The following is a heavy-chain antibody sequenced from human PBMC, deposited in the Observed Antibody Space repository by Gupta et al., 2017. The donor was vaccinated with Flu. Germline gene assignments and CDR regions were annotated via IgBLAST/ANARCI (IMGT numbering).Heavy chain of an antibody. CDR3: ARHREITIFGVVAPGWFDP. V-gene: IGHV4-59*08. CDR1: GGSISSYY. J-gene: IGHJ5*02. Sequence: GPGLVKPSETLSLTCTVSGGSISSYYWSWIRQPPGKGLEWIGYIYYSGSTNYNPSLKSRVTISVDTSKNQFSLKLSSVTAADTAVYYCARHREITIFGVVAPGWFDPLGPGNPGHRLL. CDR2: IYYSGST. D-gene: IGHD3-3*01.